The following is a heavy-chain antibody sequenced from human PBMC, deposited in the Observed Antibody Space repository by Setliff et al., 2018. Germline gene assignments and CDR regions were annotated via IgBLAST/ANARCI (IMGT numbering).Heavy chain of an antibody. Sequence: SETLSLTCAVSGYSINSGYYWGWIRQPPGEGLEWIGTIYHTGSTYYNPSLKSRVTISVDTSKNQFSLKLSSVTAADTAVYYCARGRTMVRGVDAFDIWGQGTMVTVSS. CDR2: IYHTGST. CDR3: ARGRTMVRGVDAFDI. D-gene: IGHD3-10*01. J-gene: IGHJ3*02. CDR1: GYSINSGYY. V-gene: IGHV4-38-2*01.